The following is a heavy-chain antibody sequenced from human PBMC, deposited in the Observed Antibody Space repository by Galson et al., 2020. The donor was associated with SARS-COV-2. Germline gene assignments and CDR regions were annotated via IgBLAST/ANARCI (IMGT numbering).Heavy chain of an antibody. CDR3: ARDRGGGWSYGYFDL. D-gene: IGHD6-19*01. CDR1: GDSLSSNSAA. CDR2: TYYMSKRYN. J-gene: IGHJ2*01. V-gene: IGHV6-1*01. Sequence: SQTPSHTCAIPGDSLSSNSAASNWTRHPPSRGLEWLGRTYYMSKRYNDYAVSAKGRITINPDTSKNQFTLQRISVTPEDTAVYYCARDRGGGWSYGYFDLWGRGAMVTVSS.